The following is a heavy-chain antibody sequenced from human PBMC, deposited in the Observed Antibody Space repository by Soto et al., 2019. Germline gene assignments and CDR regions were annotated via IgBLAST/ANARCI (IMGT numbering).Heavy chain of an antibody. CDR1: GFTFRDHN. J-gene: IGHJ4*02. CDR2: TRGKANSYTI. V-gene: IGHV3-72*01. Sequence: SLRLSCVASGFTFRDHNIDWVRQAPGKGLELVGRTRGKANSYTIDFAASVKGRFTISRDDSKNSAFLQMNSLQTEDTALYYCTRRAPSRAFDFWGQGTPVTVSS. CDR3: TRRAPSRAFDF.